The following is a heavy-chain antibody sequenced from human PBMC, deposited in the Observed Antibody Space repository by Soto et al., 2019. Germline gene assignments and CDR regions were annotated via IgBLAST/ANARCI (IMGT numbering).Heavy chain of an antibody. CDR3: AGRLTTAASLDY. CDR1: GFTVSNNH. V-gene: IGHV3-53*01. J-gene: IGHJ4*02. D-gene: IGHD3-16*01. CDR2: VHGGGST. Sequence: VQLVESGGGLIQPGGSLRLSCAASGFTVSNNHMTWVRQAAGKGLELVSFVHGGGSTSYADSVKGRFTISRDNSKNTLYLQMDSLSADDTAIYYCAGRLTTAASLDYWGRGTLVTVSS.